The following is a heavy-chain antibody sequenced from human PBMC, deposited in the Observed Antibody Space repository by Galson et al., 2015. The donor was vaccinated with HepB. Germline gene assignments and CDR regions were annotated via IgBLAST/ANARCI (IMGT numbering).Heavy chain of an antibody. CDR3: AREGYSYGSYYFDY. V-gene: IGHV3-48*03. D-gene: IGHD5-18*01. CDR1: GFTFSSYE. Sequence: SLRLSCAVSGFTFSSYEMNWVRQAPGKGLERVSYITSSGSIIYYADSVKGRFTISRDNAKNSLYLQMNSPRVEDTAVYYCAREGYSYGSYYFDYWGQGALVTVSS. CDR2: ITSSGSII. J-gene: IGHJ4*02.